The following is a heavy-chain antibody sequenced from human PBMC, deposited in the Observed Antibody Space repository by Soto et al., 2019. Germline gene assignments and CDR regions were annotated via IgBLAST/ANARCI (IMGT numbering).Heavy chain of an antibody. J-gene: IGHJ5*02. CDR2: IYTSGST. D-gene: IGHD6-13*01. CDR3: ARDVQQLVHNWFDP. CDR1: GGSISSYY. V-gene: IGHV4-4*07. Sequence: KTSETLSLTCTVSGGSISSYYWSWIRQPAGKGLEWIGRIYTSGSTNYNPSLKSRVTMSVDTSKNQFSLKLSSVTAADTAVYYCARDVQQLVHNWFDPWGQGTLVTVSS.